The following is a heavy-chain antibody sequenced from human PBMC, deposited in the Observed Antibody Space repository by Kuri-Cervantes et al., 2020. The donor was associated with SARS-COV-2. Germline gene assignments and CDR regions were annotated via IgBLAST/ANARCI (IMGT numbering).Heavy chain of an antibody. V-gene: IGHV5-51*01. D-gene: IGHD2-2*02. J-gene: IGHJ4*02. CDR1: GYSFTSYW. CDR3: ARQSADCSSTSCYIDY. CDR2: IYPGDSDT. Sequence: KVSCKGSGYSFTSYWIGWVRQRPGKGLEWMGIIYPGDSDTRYSPSFQDQVTISADKSISTAYLQWSSLKASDTAMYYCARQSADCSSTSCYIDYWGQGTLVTVSS.